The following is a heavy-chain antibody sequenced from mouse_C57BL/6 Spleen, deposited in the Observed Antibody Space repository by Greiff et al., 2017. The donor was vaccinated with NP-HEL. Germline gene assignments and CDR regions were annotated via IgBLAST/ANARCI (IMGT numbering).Heavy chain of an antibody. Sequence: EVQLVESGGGLVQPKGSLKLSCAASGFTFNTYAMHWVRQAPGKGLEWVARIRSKSSNYATYYADSVKDRVTISRDDSQSMLYLQMNNLKTEDTAMYYCVRDPGWLLYFGDWGKGTTLTVAS. CDR1: GFTFNTYA. CDR2: IRSKSSNYAT. V-gene: IGHV10-3*01. D-gene: IGHD2-3*01. J-gene: IGHJ2*01. CDR3: VRDPGWLLYFGD.